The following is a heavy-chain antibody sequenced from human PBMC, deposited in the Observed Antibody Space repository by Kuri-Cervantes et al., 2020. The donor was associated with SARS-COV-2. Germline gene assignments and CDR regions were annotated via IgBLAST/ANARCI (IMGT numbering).Heavy chain of an antibody. CDR2: IYYSGST. D-gene: IGHD1-26*01. Sequence: GSLRLSCTVSGGSISSYYWSWIRQPPGKGLEWIGHIYYSGSTNYNPSLKSRVTISVDTSKNQFSLKLSSVTAADTAVYYCARREYRYFDLWGRGTLVTVSS. CDR3: ARREYRYFDL. V-gene: IGHV4-59*01. J-gene: IGHJ2*01. CDR1: GGSISSYY.